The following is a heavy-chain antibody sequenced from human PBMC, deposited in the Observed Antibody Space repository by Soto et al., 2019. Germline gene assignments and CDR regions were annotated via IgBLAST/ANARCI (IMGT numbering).Heavy chain of an antibody. CDR2: IYPGDSDT. CDR3: ARPTITNDAFDV. J-gene: IGHJ3*01. V-gene: IGHV5-51*01. Sequence: GESLKISCEASGYSFLSYWIGWVRQMPGKGLEWMGIIYPGDSDTRYSPSFQGQVTISADKSISTAYLQWSSLKASDTAMHYCARPTITNDAFDVWGQGTMVTVSS. CDR1: GYSFLSYW. D-gene: IGHD1-20*01.